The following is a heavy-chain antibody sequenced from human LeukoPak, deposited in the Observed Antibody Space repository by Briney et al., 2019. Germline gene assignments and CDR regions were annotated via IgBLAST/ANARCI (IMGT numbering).Heavy chain of an antibody. CDR3: ARDYYDSSGYYHFDY. V-gene: IGHV4-59*01. CDR1: GGSISSSY. J-gene: IGHJ4*02. D-gene: IGHD3-22*01. CDR2: IYNSGST. Sequence: PSETLSLTCTVSGGSISSSYWNWIRQPPGRGLEWIGHIYNSGSTNYNHSLKSRVTISVDTSKNQLSLKLSSVTAADTAVYYCARDYYDSSGYYHFDYWGQGTLVTVSS.